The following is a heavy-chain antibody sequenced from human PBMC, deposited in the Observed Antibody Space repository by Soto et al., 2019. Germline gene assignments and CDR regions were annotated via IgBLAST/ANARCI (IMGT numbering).Heavy chain of an antibody. V-gene: IGHV3-72*01. CDR2: TRNKANSYTT. Sequence: GGSLRLSCTASGFTFGDYAKSWFRQAPGKGLEWVGRTRNKANSYTTEYAASVKGRFTISRDDSKNSLYLQMNSLKTEDTAVYYCARESFYYEWFDPWGQGTLVTVSS. CDR1: GFTFGDYA. CDR3: ARESFYYEWFDP. J-gene: IGHJ5*02. D-gene: IGHD3-3*01.